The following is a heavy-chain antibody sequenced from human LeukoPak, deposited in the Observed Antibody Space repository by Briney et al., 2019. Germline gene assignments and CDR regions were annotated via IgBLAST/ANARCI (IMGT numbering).Heavy chain of an antibody. CDR2: ISSSSSYI. Sequence: GGSLRLSCAASGFTFSSYSMNWVRQAPGKGLEWVSSISSSSSYIYYADSVKGRFTISRDNAKNSLYLQMNSLRAEDTAVYYCARGRVLRGYYDSSGYYPFDYWGQGTLVTVSS. D-gene: IGHD3-22*01. J-gene: IGHJ4*02. CDR3: ARGRVLRGYYDSSGYYPFDY. CDR1: GFTFSSYS. V-gene: IGHV3-21*01.